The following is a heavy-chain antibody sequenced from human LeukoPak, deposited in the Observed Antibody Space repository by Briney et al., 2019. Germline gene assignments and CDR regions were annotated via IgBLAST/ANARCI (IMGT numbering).Heavy chain of an antibody. D-gene: IGHD7-27*01. V-gene: IGHV3-33*06. CDR3: AKSGRNWAYLEY. Sequence: GGSLRLSCAVSGFTLSNYGMHWVRQAPGRGLERVAVIWYDGTNKYYADSVRGRFTISRDSSKNTLYLQMNSLRAEDTAVYYCAKSGRNWAYLEYWGQGTLVTVSS. CDR2: IWYDGTNK. J-gene: IGHJ4*02. CDR1: GFTLSNYG.